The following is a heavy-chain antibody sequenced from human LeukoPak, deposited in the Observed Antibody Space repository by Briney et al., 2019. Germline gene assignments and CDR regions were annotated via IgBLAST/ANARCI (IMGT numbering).Heavy chain of an antibody. J-gene: IGHJ3*02. CDR2: TYYRSKWYN. D-gene: IGHD3-22*01. Sequence: SQTLSLTCHISGDSVSSNSATWNWIRQSPSRGLEWLGRTYYRSKWYNDYAVSVKSRITINPDTSKNQFSLQLNSVTPEDTAVYFCARGYYDSSGYSRGAFDIWGQGTMVTVSS. CDR3: ARGYYDSSGYSRGAFDI. CDR1: GDSVSSNSAT. V-gene: IGHV6-1*01.